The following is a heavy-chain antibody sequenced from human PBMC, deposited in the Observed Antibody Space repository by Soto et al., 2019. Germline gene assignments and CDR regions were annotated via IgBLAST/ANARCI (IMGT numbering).Heavy chain of an antibody. Sequence: EVQLLESGGGLVQPGGSLRLSCAASGFTFSSYAMSWVRQAPGKGLEWVSAISGSGGSTYYADSVKGRFTISRDNSKNTLYLQMNSLRAEDTAVYYCAKDGLYGSGGSIVETYFDYWGQGTLVTVSS. CDR2: ISGSGGST. CDR1: GFTFSSYA. CDR3: AKDGLYGSGGSIVETYFDY. J-gene: IGHJ4*02. V-gene: IGHV3-23*01. D-gene: IGHD3-10*01.